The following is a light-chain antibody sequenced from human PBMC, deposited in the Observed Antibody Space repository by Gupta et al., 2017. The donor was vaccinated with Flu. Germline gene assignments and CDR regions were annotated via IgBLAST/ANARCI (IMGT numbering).Light chain of an antibody. Sequence: CRTSRRLLGSNGNSYLGWYLKKAGQPQQLLIDWGSLRGAGIRDRFGGSGSRKDFTLKNSRVEADDVGVYCCMKSHHNRSFGGGTKVEIK. CDR3: MKSHHNRS. CDR1: RRLLGSNGNSY. V-gene: IGKV2-28*01. J-gene: IGKJ4*01. CDR2: WGS.